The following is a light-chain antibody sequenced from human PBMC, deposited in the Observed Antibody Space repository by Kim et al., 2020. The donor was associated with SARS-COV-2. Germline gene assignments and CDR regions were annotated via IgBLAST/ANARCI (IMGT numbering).Light chain of an antibody. V-gene: IGLV3-21*04. CDR1: NIGSKS. Sequence: SYELTQPPSVPVAPGKTARITCGGNNIGSKSVHWYQQKPGQAPVLVIYYDSDRPSGIPERFSGSNSGNTATLTISRVEAGDEADYYCQVWDSSSDHPGVVFGGGTQLTVL. CDR2: YDS. CDR3: QVWDSSSDHPGVV. J-gene: IGLJ2*01.